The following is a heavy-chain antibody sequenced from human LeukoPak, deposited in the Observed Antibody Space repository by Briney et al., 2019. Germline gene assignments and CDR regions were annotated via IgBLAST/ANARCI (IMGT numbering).Heavy chain of an antibody. CDR2: ISYDGGNQ. J-gene: IGHJ4*02. V-gene: IGHV3-30*03. CDR3: ARARSRGYSYGPVDY. D-gene: IGHD5-18*01. Sequence: GGSLRLSCAASGFTFSSYGMHWVRQAPGKGLEWVAAISYDGGNQYYADSVKGRFTISRDNSRNTLNLQMNSLRVEDTAVYYCARARSRGYSYGPVDYWSQGTLVTVSS. CDR1: GFTFSSYG.